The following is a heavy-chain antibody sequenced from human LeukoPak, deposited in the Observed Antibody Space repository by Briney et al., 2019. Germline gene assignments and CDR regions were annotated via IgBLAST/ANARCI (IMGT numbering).Heavy chain of an antibody. CDR2: IRYDGSNK. Sequence: GGSLRLSCAASGFTFSSYGMHWVRQAPGKGLEWVAFIRYDGSNKYYADSVKGRFTISRDNSKNTLYLQMNSLRAEDTAVYYCAKDLMAAAGTHFDYWGQGTLVSVSS. D-gene: IGHD6-13*01. CDR3: AKDLMAAAGTHFDY. CDR1: GFTFSSYG. J-gene: IGHJ4*02. V-gene: IGHV3-30*02.